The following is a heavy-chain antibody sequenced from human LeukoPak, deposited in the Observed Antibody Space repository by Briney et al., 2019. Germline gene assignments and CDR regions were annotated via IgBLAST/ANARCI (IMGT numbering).Heavy chain of an antibody. J-gene: IGHJ4*02. Sequence: ASVKVSCKASAYTFTGYYMHWVRQAPGQGLEWMGWINPNSGGTNYAQKFQGRVTMTRDTSISTAYMELSRLRSDDTAVYYCARDVNRVLTGFDYWGQGTLVTVSS. CDR2: INPNSGGT. CDR3: ARDVNRVLTGFDY. CDR1: AYTFTGYY. V-gene: IGHV1-2*02. D-gene: IGHD1-20*01.